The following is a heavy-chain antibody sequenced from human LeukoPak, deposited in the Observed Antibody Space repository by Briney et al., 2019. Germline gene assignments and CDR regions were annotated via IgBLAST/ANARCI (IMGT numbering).Heavy chain of an antibody. Sequence: PGGSLRLSCAASGFTFTSYDMHWVRQAPGKGLEWVALIWYDGSNTYYTDSVRGRFTISRDNSKSTLYLQMNSLRAEDTAIYYCARDRKSGNFLGEFDHWGLGTLVTVSS. J-gene: IGHJ5*02. D-gene: IGHD1-26*01. CDR2: IWYDGSNT. V-gene: IGHV3-33*01. CDR3: ARDRKSGNFLGEFDH. CDR1: GFTFTSYD.